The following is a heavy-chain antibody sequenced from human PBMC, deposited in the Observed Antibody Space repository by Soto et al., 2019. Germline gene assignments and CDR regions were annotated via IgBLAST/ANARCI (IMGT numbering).Heavy chain of an antibody. CDR3: ATPQYSDNSGRLDH. D-gene: IGHD3-22*01. Sequence: QVQVVQSGAEVKQPGSSVKVSCKASGDTFSRYSVTWVRQAPGQGDEWMGGISPIFGTAYYAQKFQGRVTISADESTGTAYMELSSLRSEDTAVYYCATPQYSDNSGRLDHWGQGTLSTVSS. CDR1: GDTFSRYS. J-gene: IGHJ4*02. CDR2: ISPIFGTA. V-gene: IGHV1-69*01.